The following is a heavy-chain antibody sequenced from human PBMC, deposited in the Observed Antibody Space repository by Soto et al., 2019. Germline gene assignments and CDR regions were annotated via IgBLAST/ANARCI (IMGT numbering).Heavy chain of an antibody. Sequence: GESLKISCKGSGYSFTSYWIGWVRQMPGKGLEWMGIIYPGDSDTRYSPSFQGQVTISADKSISTAYLQWSSLKASDTAMYYCARQKAPVAETPNWYFDLWGRGTLVTVSS. CDR3: ARQKAPVAETPNWYFDL. D-gene: IGHD6-19*01. CDR1: GYSFTSYW. CDR2: IYPGDSDT. J-gene: IGHJ2*01. V-gene: IGHV5-51*01.